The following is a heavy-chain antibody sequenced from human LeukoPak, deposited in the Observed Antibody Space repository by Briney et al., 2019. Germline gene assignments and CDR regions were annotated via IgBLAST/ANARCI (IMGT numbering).Heavy chain of an antibody. D-gene: IGHD2-15*01. CDR3: AREGIVVERRFDP. V-gene: IGHV4-38-2*02. CDR2: IYHSGST. CDR1: GYSISSGYY. Sequence: SETLSLTCTVSGYSISSGYYWGWIRQPPGKGLEWIGSIYHSGSTYYNPSLKSRVTISVDTSKNQFSLKLSSVTAADTAVYYCAREGIVVERRFDPWGQGTLVTVSS. J-gene: IGHJ5*02.